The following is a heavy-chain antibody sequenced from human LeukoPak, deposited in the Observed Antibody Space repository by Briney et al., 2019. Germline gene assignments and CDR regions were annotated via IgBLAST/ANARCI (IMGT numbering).Heavy chain of an antibody. J-gene: IGHJ4*02. Sequence: ASVKVSCKASVYTFTGYYIHWVRQAPGQGLEWMGWINPNSGGTNYAQKFQGRVTMTKDTSISTAYMELSRLRSDDTAVYYCARESMVWGVSRSFDYWGQGTLVTVSS. CDR2: INPNSGGT. V-gene: IGHV1-2*02. D-gene: IGHD3-10*01. CDR1: VYTFTGYY. CDR3: ARESMVWGVSRSFDY.